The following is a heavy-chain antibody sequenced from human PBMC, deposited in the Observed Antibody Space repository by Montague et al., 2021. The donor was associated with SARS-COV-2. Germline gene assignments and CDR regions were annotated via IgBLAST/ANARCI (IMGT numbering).Heavy chain of an antibody. CDR2: INHSGST. Sequence: CAVYGGSFSGYYWNWIRQPPGKGLEWIGEINHSGSTNYNPSLKSRVTMSVDTSKNQFSLKLSSVTAADTAVYYCARGARQGYGFRLGSFDSWGQGTLVTVSS. D-gene: IGHD3-10*01. CDR3: ARGARQGYGFRLGSFDS. CDR1: GGSFSGYY. V-gene: IGHV4-34*01. J-gene: IGHJ4*02.